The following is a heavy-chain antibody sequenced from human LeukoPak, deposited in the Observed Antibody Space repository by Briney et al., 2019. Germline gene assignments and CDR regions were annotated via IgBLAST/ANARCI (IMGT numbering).Heavy chain of an antibody. CDR3: AKDRTIFGVVNWFDP. CDR2: IRYDGSNK. CDR1: GFTFSSYG. D-gene: IGHD3-3*01. V-gene: IGHV3-30*02. Sequence: GGSLRLSCAASGFTFSSYGMHWVRQAPGKGLEWVAFIRYDGSNKYYANSVKGRFTISRDNSKNTLYLQMNSLRAEDTAVYYCAKDRTIFGVVNWFDPWGQGTLVTVSS. J-gene: IGHJ5*02.